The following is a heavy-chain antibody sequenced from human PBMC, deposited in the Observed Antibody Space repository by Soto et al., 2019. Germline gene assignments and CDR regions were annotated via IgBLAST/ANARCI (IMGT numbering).Heavy chain of an antibody. CDR2: ISAYNGNT. Sequence: ASVKVSCKASGYTFTSYGISWVRQAPGQGLEWMGWISAYNGNTNYAQKLQGRVTMTTDTSTSTAYMELRSLRSDDTAVYYCARQKRQSYDILPGYAFDIWGQGTMVTVSS. CDR1: GYTFTSYG. D-gene: IGHD3-9*01. CDR3: ARQKRQSYDILPGYAFDI. J-gene: IGHJ3*02. V-gene: IGHV1-18*01.